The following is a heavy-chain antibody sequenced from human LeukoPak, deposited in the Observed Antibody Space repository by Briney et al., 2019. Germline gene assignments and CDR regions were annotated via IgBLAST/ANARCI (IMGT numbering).Heavy chain of an antibody. Sequence: EGSLRLSCAASGFTFSDYYMSWIRQAPGKGLEWVSYISSSGSTIYYADSVKGRFTISRDNAKNSLYLQMNSLRAEDTAVYYCASSVVPAALIDYWGQGTLVTVSS. V-gene: IGHV3-11*01. J-gene: IGHJ4*02. CDR2: ISSSGSTI. D-gene: IGHD2-2*01. CDR3: ASSVVPAALIDY. CDR1: GFTFSDYY.